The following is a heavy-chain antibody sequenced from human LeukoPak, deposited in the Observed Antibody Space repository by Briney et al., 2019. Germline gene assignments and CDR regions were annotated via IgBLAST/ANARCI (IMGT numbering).Heavy chain of an antibody. CDR1: GGSVSSSSYY. Sequence: SETLSLTCTVSGGSVSSSSYYWSWIRQPPGKGLEWIGEINHSGSTNYNPSFKSRVTISVDTSKNQFSLKLGSVTAADTAVYYCARAQRDGYRLKYVGWFDPWGQGTLVTVSS. J-gene: IGHJ5*02. V-gene: IGHV4-39*07. CDR2: INHSGST. CDR3: ARAQRDGYRLKYVGWFDP. D-gene: IGHD5-24*01.